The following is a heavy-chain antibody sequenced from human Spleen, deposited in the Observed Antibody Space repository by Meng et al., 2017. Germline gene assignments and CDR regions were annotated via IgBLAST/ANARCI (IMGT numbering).Heavy chain of an antibody. CDR3: ASILKYSSGSTGAFDI. D-gene: IGHD6-19*01. Sequence: VQLVQSGAEVKKPGASVKVSCKASGYTFTGYYMHWVRQAPGQGLEWMGRINPNSGGTNYAQKFQGRVTMTRDTSISTAYMELSRLRSDDTAVYYCASILKYSSGSTGAFDIWGQGTMITVSS. CDR2: INPNSGGT. V-gene: IGHV1-2*06. CDR1: GYTFTGYY. J-gene: IGHJ3*02.